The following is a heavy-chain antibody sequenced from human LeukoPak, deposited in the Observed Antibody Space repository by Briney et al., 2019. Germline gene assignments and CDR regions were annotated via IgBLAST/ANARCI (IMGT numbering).Heavy chain of an antibody. D-gene: IGHD5-24*01. J-gene: IGHJ4*02. CDR1: GFTLGTYA. CDR3: AKDRDGYSSVGLFFDY. CDR2: ISDSGGST. Sequence: GGSLRLSCAASGFTLGTYAMTWVRQAPGKGLEWVSVISDSGGSTYYADSVKGRFTISRDNSKNTLYLQMNSLRAEDTAIYYCAKDRDGYSSVGLFFDYWGQGTLVTVSS. V-gene: IGHV3-23*01.